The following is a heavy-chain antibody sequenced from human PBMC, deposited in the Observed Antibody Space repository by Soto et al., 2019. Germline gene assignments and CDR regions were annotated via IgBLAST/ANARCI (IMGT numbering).Heavy chain of an antibody. J-gene: IGHJ4*02. Sequence: QVQLVQSGAEVKKPGSSVKVSCKASGGTFSSYAISWVRQAPGQGLEWMGGIIPIFGTANYAQKFQGRVTITADESTSKAYMELSSLRSEDTAVYYCARWSVGYSSSRHAIFDYWGQGTLVTVSS. CDR2: IIPIFGTA. D-gene: IGHD6-6*01. CDR3: ARWSVGYSSSRHAIFDY. CDR1: GGTFSSYA. V-gene: IGHV1-69*01.